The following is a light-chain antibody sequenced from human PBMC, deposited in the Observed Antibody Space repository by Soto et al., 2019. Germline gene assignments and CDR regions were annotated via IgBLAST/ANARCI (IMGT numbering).Light chain of an antibody. Sequence: DIQMTQSPSSLSASVGDRVTITCRASQGSSNYLAWYQQQPGKVPKLLIYVASTLQSGVPSRFSGSGSGTDFTLTISSMQPEDVATYYCQKYNSAPWTFGQGTKVEIK. CDR1: QGSSNY. J-gene: IGKJ1*01. CDR2: VAS. CDR3: QKYNSAPWT. V-gene: IGKV1-27*01.